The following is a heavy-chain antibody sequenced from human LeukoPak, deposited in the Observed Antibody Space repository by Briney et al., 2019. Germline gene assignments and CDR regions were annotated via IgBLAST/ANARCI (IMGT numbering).Heavy chain of an antibody. CDR3: ARADYGGNLFFDY. V-gene: IGHV3-7*04. D-gene: IGHD4-23*01. CDR1: GFTLSSYW. J-gene: IGHJ4*02. CDR2: IKQDESEI. Sequence: PGGSLRLSCAASGFTLSSYWMSWVRQAPGKGLEWVANIKQDESEINYVDSVKGRFTISRDNAKNSMLLQMNSLRAEDTAVYYCARADYGGNLFFDYWGQGALVTVSS.